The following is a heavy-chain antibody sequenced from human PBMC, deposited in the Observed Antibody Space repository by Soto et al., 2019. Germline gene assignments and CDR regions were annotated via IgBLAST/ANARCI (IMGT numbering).Heavy chain of an antibody. D-gene: IGHD1-1*01. CDR1: GFTFSSYG. Sequence: QVQLVESGGGVVQPGRSLRLSCAASGFTFSSYGMHWVRQAPGKGLEWVAVISYDGSNKYYADSVKGRFTISRDNSQNTLYLQMNSLRAEDTAVYYCAKDTGNSDYYYYYMDVWGKGTTVTVSS. J-gene: IGHJ6*03. CDR2: ISYDGSNK. V-gene: IGHV3-30*18. CDR3: AKDTGNSDYYYYYMDV.